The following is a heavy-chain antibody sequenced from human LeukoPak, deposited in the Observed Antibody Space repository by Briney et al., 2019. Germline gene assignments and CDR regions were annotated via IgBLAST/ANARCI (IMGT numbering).Heavy chain of an antibody. CDR3: ARGVVVPAKFDY. J-gene: IGHJ4*02. V-gene: IGHV3-30*04. Sequence: PGGSLRLSCAASGFTFSSYAMHWVRQAPGKGLEWVAVISYDGSNKYYADSVKGRFTISRDNSKNTLYLQMNSLRAEDTAVYYCARGVVVPAKFDYWGQGTLVTVSS. D-gene: IGHD2-2*01. CDR2: ISYDGSNK. CDR1: GFTFSSYA.